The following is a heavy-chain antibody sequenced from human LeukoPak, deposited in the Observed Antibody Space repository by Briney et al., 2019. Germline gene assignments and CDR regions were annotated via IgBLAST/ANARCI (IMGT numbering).Heavy chain of an antibody. J-gene: IGHJ2*01. Sequence: GGSLRLSCAASGFTFSNYAMSWVRQPPGKGLEWVSAISGSGDSTYYADSVKGRFTISRDNSKNTLYLQMNSLTAEGTAVYYCAKASYGTSWNFDLWGRGTLVTVSS. CDR1: GFTFSNYA. D-gene: IGHD4-17*01. CDR3: AKASYGTSWNFDL. CDR2: ISGSGDST. V-gene: IGHV3-23*01.